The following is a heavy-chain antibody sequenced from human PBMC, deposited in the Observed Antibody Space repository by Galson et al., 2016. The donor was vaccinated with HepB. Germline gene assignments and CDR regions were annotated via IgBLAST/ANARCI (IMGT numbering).Heavy chain of an antibody. CDR3: ARGRRGASSDFFDS. D-gene: IGHD6-19*01. V-gene: IGHV3-74*01. CDR2: IKTDGSIT. Sequence: SLRLSCAASGFTFSNYWMYWVRQAPGKGLVWVSRIKTDGSITGYADSVKGRFTISRANGKETMYLQMNSLRAEDTALYYCARGRRGASSDFFDSWGQGTLVTVSS. J-gene: IGHJ4*02. CDR1: GFTFSNYW.